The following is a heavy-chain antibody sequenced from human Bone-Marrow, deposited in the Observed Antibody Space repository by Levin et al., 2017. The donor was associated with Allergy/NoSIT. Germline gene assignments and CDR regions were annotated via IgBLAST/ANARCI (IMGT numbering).Heavy chain of an antibody. CDR2: INPNSGGT. CDR1: GYTFTGYY. Sequence: ASVKVSCKASGYTFTGYYMHWVRQAPGQGLEWMGWINPNSGGTNYAQKFQGRVTMTRDTSISTAYMELSRLRSDDTAVYYCAREERDSGYDYVFSRPPALGWFDPWGQGTLVTVSS. CDR3: AREERDSGYDYVFSRPPALGWFDP. J-gene: IGHJ5*02. V-gene: IGHV1-2*02. D-gene: IGHD5-12*01.